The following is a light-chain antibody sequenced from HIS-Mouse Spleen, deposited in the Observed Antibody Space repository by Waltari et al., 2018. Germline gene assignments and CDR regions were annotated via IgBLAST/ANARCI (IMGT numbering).Light chain of an antibody. Sequence: QSALTQPASVSGSPGQSITIPCTGTSSDVGSYNLLPWYQQHPGKAPKLMIYEGSKRPSGVSNRFSGSKSGNTASLTISGLQAEDEADYYCCSYAGSSTFVFGGGTKLTVL. CDR3: CSYAGSSTFV. V-gene: IGLV2-23*03. J-gene: IGLJ2*01. CDR1: SSDVGSYNL. CDR2: EGS.